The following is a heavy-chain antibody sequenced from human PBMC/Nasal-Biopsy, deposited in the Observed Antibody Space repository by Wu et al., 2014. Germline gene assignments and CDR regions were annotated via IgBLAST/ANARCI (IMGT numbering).Heavy chain of an antibody. J-gene: IGHJ4*02. CDR1: GGSFSGYY. Sequence: TLSLTCAVYGGSFSGYYWSWIRQPPGKGLEWIGEINHSGSTNYNPSLKSRVTISVDTSKNQFSLKLSSVTAADTAVYYCARAYYDSSGYRSWGQGTLVTVSS. V-gene: IGHV4-34*01. CDR3: ARAYYDSSGYRS. CDR2: INHSGST. D-gene: IGHD3-22*01.